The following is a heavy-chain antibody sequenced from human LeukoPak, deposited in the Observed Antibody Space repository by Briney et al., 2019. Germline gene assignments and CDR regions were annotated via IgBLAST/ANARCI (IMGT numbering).Heavy chain of an antibody. D-gene: IGHD1-26*01. J-gene: IGHJ6*02. CDR3: ARGATYYYYGMDV. V-gene: IGHV3-66*01. CDR2: IYSGGST. CDR1: GGSFSGYY. Sequence: PSETLSLTCAVYGGSFSGYYWSWIRQPPGKGLEWVSVIYSGGSTYYADSVKGRFTISRDNSKNTLYLQMNSLRAEDTAVYYCARGATYYYYGMDVWGQGTTVTVSS.